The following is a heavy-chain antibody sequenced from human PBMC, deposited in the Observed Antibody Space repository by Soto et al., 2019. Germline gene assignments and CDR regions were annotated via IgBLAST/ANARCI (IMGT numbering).Heavy chain of an antibody. J-gene: IGHJ3*02. D-gene: IGHD1-26*01. V-gene: IGHV3-33*01. Sequence: PSCSIRISRAASGLTFYSYVMHWVRKVPGKVLDWVAVIWYDGSNKYYADSVKVRFTISKDNSKNTLYLQMNSLRAEDTAVYYCARALAPGWVIVAAFSALDICGQGTMVTVSS. CDR1: GLTFYSYV. CDR3: ARALAPGWVIVAAFSALDI. CDR2: IWYDGSNK.